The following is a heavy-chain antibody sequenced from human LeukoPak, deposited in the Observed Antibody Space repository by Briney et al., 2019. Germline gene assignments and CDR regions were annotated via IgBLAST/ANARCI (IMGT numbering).Heavy chain of an antibody. Sequence: GGSLRLSCAASGFTFSSYWMSWVRQAPGKGLEWVANIKQDGSEKYYVDSVKGRFTISRDNAKNSLYLQMDSLRAEDTAVYYCARDHYSGSVDYWGQGTLVTVSS. D-gene: IGHD5-12*01. J-gene: IGHJ4*02. CDR2: IKQDGSEK. CDR1: GFTFSSYW. CDR3: ARDHYSGSVDY. V-gene: IGHV3-7*01.